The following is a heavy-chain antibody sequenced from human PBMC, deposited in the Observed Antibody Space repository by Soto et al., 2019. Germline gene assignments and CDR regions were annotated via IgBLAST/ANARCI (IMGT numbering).Heavy chain of an antibody. Sequence: EVQLVESGGGLVKPGGSLRLSCAASGFTFSSYSMNWVRQAPGKGLGWVSSLSSSSSYIYYADSVKGRFTISRDNAKNSLYLQMNSLRAEDTAVYYCARDGKEWLVATTIPVPCGMDVWGQGTTVTVSS. J-gene: IGHJ6*02. CDR2: LSSSSSYI. D-gene: IGHD5-12*01. V-gene: IGHV3-21*01. CDR1: GFTFSSYS. CDR3: ARDGKEWLVATTIPVPCGMDV.